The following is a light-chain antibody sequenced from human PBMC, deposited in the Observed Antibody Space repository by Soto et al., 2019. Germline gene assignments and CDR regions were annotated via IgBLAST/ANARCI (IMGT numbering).Light chain of an antibody. CDR2: GAS. J-gene: IGKJ5*01. Sequence: EIVMTQSPATXSXXPXXXXXXXXRASQSVSSNLAWYQRKPGQAPRLLILGASTRATGIPARFSGSGSGTEFTLSISSLQSEDLAVYYCKQYKEWPPFTFGQGTRLEIK. CDR3: KQYKEWPPFT. CDR1: QSVSSN. V-gene: IGKV3-15*01.